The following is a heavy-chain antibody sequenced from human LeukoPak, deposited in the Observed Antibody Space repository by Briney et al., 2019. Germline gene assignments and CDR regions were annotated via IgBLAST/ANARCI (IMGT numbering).Heavy chain of an antibody. CDR1: GYTLTELS. CDR2: FDPEDGET. V-gene: IGHV1-24*01. D-gene: IGHD1-26*01. Sequence: ASVKVSCKVSGYTLTELSMHWVRQAPGKGLEWMGGFDPEDGETIYAQKFPGRVTMTEDTSTDTAYMELSSLRSEDTAVYYCATWAETPYYYYGMDVWGQGTTVTVSS. CDR3: ATWAETPYYYYGMDV. J-gene: IGHJ6*02.